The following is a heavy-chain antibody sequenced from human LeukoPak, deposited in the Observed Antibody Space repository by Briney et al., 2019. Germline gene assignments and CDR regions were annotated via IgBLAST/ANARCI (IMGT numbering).Heavy chain of an antibody. CDR3: ARDFTGGNGHDS. CDR1: GGSISSGSYY. D-gene: IGHD4-23*01. CDR2: IYTSGST. Sequence: SQTLSLTCTVSGGSISSGSYYWRWSRQPAAEALEWIERIYTSGSTHYNPSLKSRLTTSVDTSKNQFSLKLSSVTAADTAVYYCARDFTGGNGHDSWGQGTLVTVSS. J-gene: IGHJ4*02. V-gene: IGHV4-61*02.